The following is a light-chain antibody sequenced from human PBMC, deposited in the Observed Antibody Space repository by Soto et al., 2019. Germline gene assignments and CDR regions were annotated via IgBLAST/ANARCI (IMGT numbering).Light chain of an antibody. CDR1: SSDVGGYYY. Sequence: SVLSQPHSASGSPGQSATISCTGTSSDVGGYYYVSWYQQHPGKAPKLMIYEVSKRPSGVPDRFSGSKSGNTASLTVSGLQAEDEADYYCSSYAGTNTPYVFGTGTKVTVL. V-gene: IGLV2-8*01. J-gene: IGLJ1*01. CDR3: SSYAGTNTPYV. CDR2: EVS.